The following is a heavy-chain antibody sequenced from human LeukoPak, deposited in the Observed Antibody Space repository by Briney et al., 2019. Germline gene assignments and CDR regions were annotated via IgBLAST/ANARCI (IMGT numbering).Heavy chain of an antibody. CDR3: ATDETNSLFF. D-gene: IGHD4-23*01. CDR2: ITSKTDGGIT. Sequence: GGSLRLSCAASGFSFIDAWMSWVRQAPGKGLEWVGRITSKTDGGITDSAAPVKGRFAVSRDDSKNTLFLQMSSLRTEDTAVYYCATDETNSLFFWGQGTLVTVSS. J-gene: IGHJ4*02. CDR1: GFSFIDAW. V-gene: IGHV3-15*01.